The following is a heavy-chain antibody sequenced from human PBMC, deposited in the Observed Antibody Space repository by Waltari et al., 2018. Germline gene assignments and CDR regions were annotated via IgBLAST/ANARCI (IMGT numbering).Heavy chain of an antibody. Sequence: VQLVESGGGLVQPGGSLRLSCAASGFTFSSNNMNWVRQAPGKGLEWVSYISGSSTIIYYADSVKGRFTISRDNAKNTLYLQMNSLRAEDTAVYYCAKGGELRAFDIWGQGTMVTVSS. CDR3: AKGGELRAFDI. J-gene: IGHJ3*02. CDR2: ISGSSTII. V-gene: IGHV3-48*01. D-gene: IGHD1-26*01. CDR1: GFTFSSNN.